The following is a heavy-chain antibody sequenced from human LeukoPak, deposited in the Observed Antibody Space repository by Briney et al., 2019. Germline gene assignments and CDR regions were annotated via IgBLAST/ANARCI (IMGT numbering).Heavy chain of an antibody. CDR2: ISSSSSYI. CDR1: GFTFSSYS. D-gene: IGHD1-1*01. CDR3: ARVSQYDKDAFDI. Sequence: PGGSLRLSCAASGFTFSSYSMNWVRQAPGKGLEWVSSISSSSSYIYYADSVKGRFTISRDNAKNSLYLQMNSLRAEDTAVYYCARVSQYDKDAFDIWGQGTMVTVSS. J-gene: IGHJ3*02. V-gene: IGHV3-21*01.